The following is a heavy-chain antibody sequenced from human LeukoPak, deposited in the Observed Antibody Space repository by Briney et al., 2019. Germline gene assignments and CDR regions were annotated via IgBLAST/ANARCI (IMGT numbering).Heavy chain of an antibody. J-gene: IGHJ4*02. V-gene: IGHV1-18*01. Sequence: ASVKVSCKASGYTFTSYGISWVRQAPGQGLEWMGWISAYNGNTNYAQKLQGRVTMTTDTSTSTAYMELRSLRSDDTAVYYCARLPNVLLWFGELLDTSYYFDYWGQGTLVTVPS. CDR2: ISAYNGNT. CDR1: GYTFTSYG. CDR3: ARLPNVLLWFGELLDTSYYFDY. D-gene: IGHD3-10*01.